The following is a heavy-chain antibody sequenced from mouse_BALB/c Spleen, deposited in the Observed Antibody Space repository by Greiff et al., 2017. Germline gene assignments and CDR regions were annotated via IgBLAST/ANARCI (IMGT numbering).Heavy chain of an antibody. CDR1: GFNIKDTY. CDR3: AGSSYGYFDV. J-gene: IGHJ1*01. CDR2: IDPANGNT. D-gene: IGHD1-1*01. V-gene: IGHV14-3*02. Sequence: EVQLVESGAELVKPGASVKLSCTASGFNIKDTYMHWVKQRPEQGLEWIGRIDPANGNTKYDPKFQGKATITADTSSNTAYLQLSSLTSEDTAVYYCAGSSYGYFDVWGAGTTVTVSS.